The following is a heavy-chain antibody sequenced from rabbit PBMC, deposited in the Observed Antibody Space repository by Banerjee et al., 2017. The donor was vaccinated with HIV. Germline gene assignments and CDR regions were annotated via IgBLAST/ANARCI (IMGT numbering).Heavy chain of an antibody. J-gene: IGHJ4*01. CDR2: MDFGSRGIT. CDR3: ARGDYTYTYTGSTYAPYFNL. Sequence: QEQLVESGGGLVQPGGSLKLSCKASGFDFSSYYMSWVRQAPGKGLEWIACMDFGSRGITYYASWAKGRFTISKTSSTTVTLQMTSLTAADTATYFCARGDYTYTYTGSTYAPYFNLWGPGTLVTVS. CDR1: GFDFSSYY. D-gene: IGHD6-1*01. V-gene: IGHV1S45*01.